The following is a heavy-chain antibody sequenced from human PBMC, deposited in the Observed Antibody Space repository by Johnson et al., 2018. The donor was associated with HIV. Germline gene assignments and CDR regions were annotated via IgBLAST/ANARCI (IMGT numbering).Heavy chain of an antibody. CDR1: GFTFSNYA. J-gene: IGHJ3*02. V-gene: IGHV3-30-3*01. Sequence: QVQLVESGGGVVQPGRSLRLSCAATGFTFSNYAMHWVRQAPGKGLEWVAVISYDGSNKYYADSVKGRFTISRDSSKNTLFLQMNSLRAEDTAVYYCAREGEGGAFDIWGQGTMVTVSS. D-gene: IGHD3-16*01. CDR3: AREGEGGAFDI. CDR2: ISYDGSNK.